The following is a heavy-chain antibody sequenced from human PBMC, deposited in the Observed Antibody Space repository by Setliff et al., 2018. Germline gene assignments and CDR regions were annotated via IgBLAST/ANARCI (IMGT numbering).Heavy chain of an antibody. CDR2: INPNSGGT. J-gene: IGHJ3*02. V-gene: IGHV1-2*04. Sequence: ASVKVSCKASGYTFTGYYMHWVRQAPGQGLEWMGWINPNSGGTNYAQKFQGWVTMTRDTSISTAYMELSRLRSVDTAVYYCAISTIFGVVSPTPDAFDIWGQGTMVTVSS. CDR3: AISTIFGVVSPTPDAFDI. CDR1: GYTFTGYY. D-gene: IGHD3-3*01.